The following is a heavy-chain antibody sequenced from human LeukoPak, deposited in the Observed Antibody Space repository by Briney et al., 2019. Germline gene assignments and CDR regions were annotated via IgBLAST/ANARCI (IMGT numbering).Heavy chain of an antibody. CDR3: ARRGYCSGGSCYYFDY. J-gene: IGHJ4*02. CDR1: GYSFTSYW. V-gene: IGHV5-51*01. Sequence: GESLKISCKGSGYSFTSYWIGRVRQMPGKGLEWMGIIYPGDSDTRYSPSFQGQVTISADKSISTAYLQWSSLKASDTAMYYCARRGYCSGGSCYYFDYWGQGTLVTVSS. D-gene: IGHD2-15*01. CDR2: IYPGDSDT.